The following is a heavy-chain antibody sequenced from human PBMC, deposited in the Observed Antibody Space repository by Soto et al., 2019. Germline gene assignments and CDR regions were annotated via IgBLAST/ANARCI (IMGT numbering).Heavy chain of an antibody. Sequence: SETLSLTCTVSGGSISSYYWSWIRQPPGKGLEWIGYIYYSGSTDYNPSLKSRVTMSVDTSKNQFSLKLSSVTAADTAVYYCARGYPPDYYDNSGIDYWGQGTLVTVSS. CDR3: ARGYPPDYYDNSGIDY. V-gene: IGHV4-59*01. J-gene: IGHJ4*02. D-gene: IGHD3-22*01. CDR1: GGSISSYY. CDR2: IYYSGST.